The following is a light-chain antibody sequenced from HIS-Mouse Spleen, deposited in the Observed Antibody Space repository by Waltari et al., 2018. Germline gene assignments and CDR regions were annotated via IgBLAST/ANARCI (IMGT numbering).Light chain of an antibody. CDR2: YVS. J-gene: IGLJ2*01. CDR1: SSDVGGYNY. V-gene: IGLV2-14*03. CDR3: SSYTSSSFNVV. Sequence: QSALTQPASVSGSPGQSITISCTGTSSDVGGYNYVSCYQQHPGKAPKLMIYYVSNRPSGVSNRFSGSKSGNTASLTISGLQAEDEADYYCSSYTSSSFNVVFGGGTKLTVL.